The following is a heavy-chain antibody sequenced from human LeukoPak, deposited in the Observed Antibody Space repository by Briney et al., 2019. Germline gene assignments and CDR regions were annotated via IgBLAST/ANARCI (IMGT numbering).Heavy chain of an antibody. J-gene: IGHJ4*02. CDR3: ARKGSVFSYYYDSSGYWDYFDY. D-gene: IGHD3-22*01. V-gene: IGHV4-34*01. CDR1: GGSFSGYY. Sequence: PSETLSLTCAVYGGSFSGYYWSWLRQPPGKGLEWIGEINHSGSTNYNPSLKSRVTISVDTSKNQFSLKLSSVTAADTAVYYCARKGSVFSYYYDSSGYWDYFDYWGQGTLVTVSS. CDR2: INHSGST.